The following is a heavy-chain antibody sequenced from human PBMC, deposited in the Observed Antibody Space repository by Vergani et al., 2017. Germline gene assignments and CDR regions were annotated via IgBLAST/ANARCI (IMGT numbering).Heavy chain of an antibody. J-gene: IGHJ3*02. CDR1: GFTFDDYA. CDR3: AKSGWAXDPVQLERRGAFDI. Sequence: EVQLVESGGGLVQPGRSLRLSCAASGFTFDDYAMHWVRQAPGKGLEWVSGISWNSGSIGYADSVKGRFTISRDNAKNSLYLQMNSLRAEDTALYYCAKSGWAXDPVQLERRGAFDIWGQRTMVTVSS. V-gene: IGHV3-9*01. CDR2: ISWNSGSI. D-gene: IGHD1-1*01.